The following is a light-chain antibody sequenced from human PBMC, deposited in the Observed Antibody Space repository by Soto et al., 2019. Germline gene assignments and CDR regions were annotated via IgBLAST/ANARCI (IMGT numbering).Light chain of an antibody. CDR1: QSVSSY. V-gene: IGKV3-11*01. Sequence: EIVLTQSPATLSLSPGERATLSCRASQSVSSYLAWYQQKPGQAPRLLIYDASNRATGIPVRFSGSGSGTDFTLTISSLEPEDFAVYYCQQRSNWPPETFGGGTKVEIK. J-gene: IGKJ4*01. CDR2: DAS. CDR3: QQRSNWPPET.